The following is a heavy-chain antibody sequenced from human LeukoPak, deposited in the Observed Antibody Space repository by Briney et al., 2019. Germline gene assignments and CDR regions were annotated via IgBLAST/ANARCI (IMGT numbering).Heavy chain of an antibody. CDR2: IYYSGST. V-gene: IGHV4-39*01. CDR1: GGSISSSSHY. D-gene: IGHD6-19*01. Sequence: SETLSLTCIVSGGSISSSSHYWDWIRQPPGKGLEWIGSIYYSGSTYYSPSLKSRVTISVDTSKNQFSLKLSSVTAADTAVYYCARGRIPIAVAVPFDYWGQGILVTVSS. J-gene: IGHJ4*02. CDR3: ARGRIPIAVAVPFDY.